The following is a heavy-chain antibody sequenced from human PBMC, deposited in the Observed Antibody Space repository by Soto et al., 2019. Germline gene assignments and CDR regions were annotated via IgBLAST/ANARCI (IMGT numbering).Heavy chain of an antibody. CDR1: VGSFSGYY. CDR2: INDSGYI. V-gene: IGHV4-34*01. J-gene: IGHJ6*02. CDR3: ARGRKKRHIYNYGLDV. Sequence: QVQLQQWGAGLLKPSETLSLTCAVYVGSFSGYYWSWVRQSREKGLEWIGEINDSGYIKYNPSLKSRVTMSVDTSKNQFSLTLTSVTAADTAVYFCARGRKKRHIYNYGLDVWGQGTTVTVSS.